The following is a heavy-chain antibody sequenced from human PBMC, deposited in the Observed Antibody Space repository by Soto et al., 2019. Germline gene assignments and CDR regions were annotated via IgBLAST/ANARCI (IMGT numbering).Heavy chain of an antibody. CDR3: ARGGEALAELFA. Sequence: KPSETLSLTCAVYGGSFSGYYWSWIRQPPGKGLEWIGEINHSGSTNYNPSLKSRVTISVDTSKNQFSLKLSSVTAADTAVYYCARGGEALAELFAWGQGTLVTVSS. J-gene: IGHJ4*02. V-gene: IGHV4-34*01. CDR2: INHSGST. D-gene: IGHD6-19*01. CDR1: GGSFSGYY.